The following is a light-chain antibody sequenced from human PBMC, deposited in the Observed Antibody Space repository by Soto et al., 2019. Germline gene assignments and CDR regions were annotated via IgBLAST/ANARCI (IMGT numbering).Light chain of an antibody. Sequence: QSVLTQPPSASGTPGQRVTISCSGSSSNIGGNTVSWYQQFPGTAPKLLIDTNNQRPSGVPDRFSGSKSDTSASLAISALQSEDEAHYYCAAWDDSLNGHVFGTGTKLTVL. CDR1: SSNIGGNT. J-gene: IGLJ1*01. CDR3: AAWDDSLNGHV. CDR2: TNN. V-gene: IGLV1-44*01.